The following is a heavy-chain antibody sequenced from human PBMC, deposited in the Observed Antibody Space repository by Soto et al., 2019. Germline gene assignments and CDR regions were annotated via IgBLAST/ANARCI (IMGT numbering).Heavy chain of an antibody. CDR2: FYYTGSI. J-gene: IGHJ4*02. CDR1: GGSVSSGNYY. CDR3: ARSMLYSDGSNYSPFDY. V-gene: IGHV4-61*01. D-gene: IGHD3-22*01. Sequence: QVQLQESGPGLVKPSETLSPTCTVSGGSVSSGNYYWSWIRQPPGEGLEWIGYFYYTGSINYNPSLKSRVTISIDASKNQFSLRLSSVTAADTAVYYCARSMLYSDGSNYSPFDYWGQGTLVTVSS.